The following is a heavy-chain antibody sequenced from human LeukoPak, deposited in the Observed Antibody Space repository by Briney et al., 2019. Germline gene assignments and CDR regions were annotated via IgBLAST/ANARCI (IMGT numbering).Heavy chain of an antibody. CDR3: AGSPNPYYFDF. V-gene: IGHV4-59*01. CDR1: GGSISSYY. CDR2: IHYTGNT. D-gene: IGHD6-19*01. Sequence: SETLSLTCTVSGGSISSYYWSVIRQSPEKGLEWIGYIHYTGNTNYNPSLKSRVTILLDASKNQFSLNLYSVTAADTAVYYRAGSPNPYYFDFWGQGSLVTVSS. J-gene: IGHJ4*02.